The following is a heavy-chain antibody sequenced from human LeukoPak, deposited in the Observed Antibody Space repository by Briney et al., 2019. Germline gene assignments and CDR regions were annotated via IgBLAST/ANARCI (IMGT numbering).Heavy chain of an antibody. Sequence: GGPLRLSCAASGFTVSSNYMSWVRQAPGKGLEWVSVIYSGGSTYYADSVKGRFTISRDNSKNTLYLQMNSLRAEDTAVYYCARDRGFNWFDPWGQGTLVTVSS. J-gene: IGHJ5*02. CDR1: GFTVSSNY. CDR2: IYSGGST. CDR3: ARDRGFNWFDP. V-gene: IGHV3-53*01.